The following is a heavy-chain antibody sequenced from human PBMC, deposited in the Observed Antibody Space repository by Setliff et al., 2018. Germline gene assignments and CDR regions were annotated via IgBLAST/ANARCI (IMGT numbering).Heavy chain of an antibody. V-gene: IGHV4-61*10. J-gene: IGHJ4*02. CDR2: INHSGST. CDR3: ARGLGNYADY. D-gene: IGHD2-21*01. Sequence: SETLSLTCTVSGGSISSGSYYWSWIRQPAGKGLEWIGEINHSGSTNYNPSLKSRVTISVDTSKNQFSLKLSSVTAADTSVYYCARGLGNYADYWGQGTLVTVSS. CDR1: GGSISSGSYY.